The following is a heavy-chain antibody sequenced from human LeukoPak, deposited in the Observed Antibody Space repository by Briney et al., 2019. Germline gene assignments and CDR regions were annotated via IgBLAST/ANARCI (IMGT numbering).Heavy chain of an antibody. CDR1: GFTDSTSF. Sequence: GRSLRLSCAASGFTDSTSFMSGVRQAPGRGLEWVSVIYSGGRTYYADSVKGRFTISRDNSKNIVYLQMNSLRADDTAMYYCAARIAVTGTISFDYWGQGTLVTVSS. D-gene: IGHD6-19*01. CDR3: AARIAVTGTISFDY. J-gene: IGHJ4*02. V-gene: IGHV3-66*01. CDR2: IYSGGRT.